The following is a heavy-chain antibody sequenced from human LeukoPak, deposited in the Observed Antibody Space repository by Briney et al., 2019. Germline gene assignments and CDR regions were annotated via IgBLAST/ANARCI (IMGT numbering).Heavy chain of an antibody. CDR2: VGIDSGNT. V-gene: IGHV3-48*01. Sequence: GGSLRLSCAVSGFPFSDYSMSWVRQAPGKGLEWISYVGIDSGNTYYADSVKGRCTISADKAKKSLVLQMNSLRVEDTAVYYCARDYKYAFDNWGQGTLVTVSS. D-gene: IGHD5-24*01. CDR3: ARDYKYAFDN. J-gene: IGHJ4*02. CDR1: GFPFSDYS.